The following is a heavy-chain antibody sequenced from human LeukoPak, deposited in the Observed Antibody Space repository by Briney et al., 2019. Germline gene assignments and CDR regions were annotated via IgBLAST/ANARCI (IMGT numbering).Heavy chain of an antibody. Sequence: GGSLRLSCAASGFTASSNYMSWVRQAPGKGLEWVSVIYSGGSTYYADSVKGRFTISRGNSKNTLYLQMNSLRAEDTAVYYCARDLYSSGYYYDYWGQGTLVTVSS. J-gene: IGHJ4*02. CDR3: ARDLYSSGYYYDY. V-gene: IGHV3-53*01. CDR2: IYSGGST. CDR1: GFTASSNY. D-gene: IGHD3-22*01.